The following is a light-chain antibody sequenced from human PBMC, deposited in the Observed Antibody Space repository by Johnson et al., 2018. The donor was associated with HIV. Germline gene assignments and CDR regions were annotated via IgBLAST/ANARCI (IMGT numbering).Light chain of an antibody. Sequence: HSVLTQPPSVSAAPGQKVTISCSGTNSNIGNNFVSWYQQLPGTAPKLLIYENNKRPSGIPARFSGSKSGTSATLGITGRQTGDEADYYCGTWDSSLSAYVIVTGTKVTVL. CDR2: ENN. J-gene: IGLJ1*01. CDR1: NSNIGNNF. V-gene: IGLV1-51*02. CDR3: GTWDSSLSAYV.